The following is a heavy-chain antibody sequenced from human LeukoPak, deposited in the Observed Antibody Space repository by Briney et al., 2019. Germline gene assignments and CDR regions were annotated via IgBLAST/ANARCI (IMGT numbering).Heavy chain of an antibody. CDR1: GYSFDDYC. Sequence: GVSLRLSCAASGYSFDDYCMHWVRQAPAKGLEWVCVISWDGVTTYYADSLKGRVTISRDDSKNSLHLQMNSLRTEDTALYYCAKDIRYRSGYSYDSFDYWGQGALVTVSP. D-gene: IGHD5-18*01. CDR3: AKDIRYRSGYSYDSFDY. V-gene: IGHV3-43*01. J-gene: IGHJ4*02. CDR2: ISWDGVTT.